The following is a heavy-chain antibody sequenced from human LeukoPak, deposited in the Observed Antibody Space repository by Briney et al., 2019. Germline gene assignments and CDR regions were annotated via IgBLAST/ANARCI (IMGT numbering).Heavy chain of an antibody. Sequence: HAGGSLRRSCSASGFTFSRYAMHWVRQAPGKGLEYVSGINDNGGRTHYGDSVKGRFSISRDNSKNTLHLQMSTLRAEDTALYYCVKDVGGSYAFDYWGQGILVTVAS. CDR2: INDNGGRT. J-gene: IGHJ4*02. CDR3: VKDVGGSYAFDY. D-gene: IGHD1-26*01. CDR1: GFTFSRYA. V-gene: IGHV3-64D*09.